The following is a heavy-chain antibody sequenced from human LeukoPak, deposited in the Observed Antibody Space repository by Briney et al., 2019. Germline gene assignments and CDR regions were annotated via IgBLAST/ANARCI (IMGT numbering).Heavy chain of an antibody. CDR2: IFPSGSEI. CDR1: GFTFSSYS. Sequence: GGSLRLSRAASGFTFSSYSMNWVRQAPGKGLEWVSSIFPSGSEIHYADSVRGRFTISRDNSKSTLSLQMNSLRAEDTAVYYCARGRLARSPYFDYWGQGTLVTVSS. D-gene: IGHD6-19*01. V-gene: IGHV3-21*04. CDR3: ARGRLARSPYFDY. J-gene: IGHJ4*02.